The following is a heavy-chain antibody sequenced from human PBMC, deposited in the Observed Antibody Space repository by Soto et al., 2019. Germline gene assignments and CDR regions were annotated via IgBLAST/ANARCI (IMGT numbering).Heavy chain of an antibody. CDR2: ISSDGSST. V-gene: IGHV3-74*01. D-gene: IGHD1-26*01. CDR3: AKKKSGWYVS. J-gene: IGHJ5*01. CDR1: GFTFSSFW. Sequence: PGGSLRLSCAASGFTFSSFWMHWVRQAPGKGLVWVSRISSDGSSTSYADSVKGRFTISRDNAKNTLYLQMNSLRAEDTAVYYCAKKKSGWYVSGGRGTLVTVSS.